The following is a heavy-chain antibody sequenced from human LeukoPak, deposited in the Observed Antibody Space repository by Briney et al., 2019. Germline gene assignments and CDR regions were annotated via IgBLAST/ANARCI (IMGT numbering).Heavy chain of an antibody. CDR1: GGTFSSYA. CDR3: ARGPSEYSSSSDTFDV. Sequence: GASVKVSCKASGGTFSSYAISWVRQAPGQGLEWMGIINPSGGSTSYAQKFQVRVTMTRDMSTSTVYMELSSLRSEDTAVYYCARGPSEYSSSSDTFDVWGQGTMVTVSS. V-gene: IGHV1-46*01. D-gene: IGHD6-6*01. CDR2: INPSGGST. J-gene: IGHJ3*01.